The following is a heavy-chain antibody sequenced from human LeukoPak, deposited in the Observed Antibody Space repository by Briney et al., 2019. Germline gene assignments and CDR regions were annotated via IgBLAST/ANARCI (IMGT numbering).Heavy chain of an antibody. Sequence: PSQTLSLTCTVSGGSISSGSYYWSWIRQPAGKGLEWIGRIYTSGSTHYNPSLKSRVTISVDTSKNQFSLKLSSVTAADTAVYYCARVGYDILTGLYYYSMDVWGKGTTVTVSS. V-gene: IGHV4-61*02. CDR2: IYTSGST. CDR1: GGSISSGSYY. J-gene: IGHJ6*03. CDR3: ARVGYDILTGLYYYSMDV. D-gene: IGHD3-9*01.